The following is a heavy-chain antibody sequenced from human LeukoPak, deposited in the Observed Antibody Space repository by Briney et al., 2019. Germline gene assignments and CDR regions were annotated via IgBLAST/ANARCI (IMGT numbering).Heavy chain of an antibody. J-gene: IGHJ4*02. V-gene: IGHV4-34*01. Sequence: SETLSLTCAAYGGSFSGYCWSWIRQPPGKGLEWIGEINHSGSTNYNPSLKSRVTISVDTSKNQFSLKLSSVTAADTAVYYCARVAQYYDILTGPTDYFDYWGQGTLVTVSS. D-gene: IGHD3-9*01. CDR2: INHSGST. CDR3: ARVAQYYDILTGPTDYFDY. CDR1: GGSFSGYC.